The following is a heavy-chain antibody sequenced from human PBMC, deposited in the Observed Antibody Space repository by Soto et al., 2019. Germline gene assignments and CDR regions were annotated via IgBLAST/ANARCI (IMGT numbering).Heavy chain of an antibody. D-gene: IGHD5-18*01. CDR3: ATGGHNDGYNFYHGMDV. CDR1: GGIFTNNA. Sequence: QMQVVQSRAEVKKPGSSVKVSCKVSGGIFTNNAISWVRQAPGQGLEWLGGVIPLFDTAYYAQIFRGRLRISADGATTTAYMELCGLTSADTAVYFCATGGHNDGYNFYHGMDVWGQGTTVTVS. J-gene: IGHJ6*02. CDR2: VIPLFDTA. V-gene: IGHV1-69*01.